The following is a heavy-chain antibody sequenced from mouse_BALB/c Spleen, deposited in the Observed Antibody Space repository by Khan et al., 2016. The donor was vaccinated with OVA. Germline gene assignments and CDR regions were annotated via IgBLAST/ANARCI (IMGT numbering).Heavy chain of an antibody. Sequence: VQLQQSGAELVKPGASVKLSCTASGFNIKDTYMHWVKQRPEQGLEWIGRIDPANGNTKYDPKFQGKATITADTSSNTAYLQLNSLTSEETAVCYCASGGLRGIFAMDYWGQGTSVTVSS. CDR3: ASGGLRGIFAMDY. CDR1: GFNIKDTY. D-gene: IGHD2-4*01. J-gene: IGHJ4*01. V-gene: IGHV14-3*02. CDR2: IDPANGNT.